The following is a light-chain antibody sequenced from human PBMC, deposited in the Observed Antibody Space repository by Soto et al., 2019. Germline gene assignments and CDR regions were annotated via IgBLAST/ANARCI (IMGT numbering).Light chain of an antibody. Sequence: EIVLTQSPGTLSLSPGERATVSCRASQSVSSSYLAWYQHKPGQAPRLLISGASNRAAGIPDRFSGSGSGTDFTLTISRLEPEDFAVYYCQRYGTSPITFGQGTRLEIK. J-gene: IGKJ5*01. CDR1: QSVSSSY. CDR2: GAS. V-gene: IGKV3-20*01. CDR3: QRYGTSPIT.